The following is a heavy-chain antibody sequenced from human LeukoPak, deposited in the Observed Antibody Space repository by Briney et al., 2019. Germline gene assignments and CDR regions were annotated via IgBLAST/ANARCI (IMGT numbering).Heavy chain of an antibody. Sequence: SETLSLTCAVYGGSFSGYYWSWIRQPPGKGLEWIGEINHSGSTNYSPSLKSRVTISVDTSKNQFSLKLSSVTAADTAVYYCARASRYYYDSSGYQRSYYMDVWGKGTTVTVSS. CDR1: GGSFSGYY. V-gene: IGHV4-34*01. D-gene: IGHD3-22*01. CDR3: ARASRYYYDSSGYQRSYYMDV. J-gene: IGHJ6*03. CDR2: INHSGST.